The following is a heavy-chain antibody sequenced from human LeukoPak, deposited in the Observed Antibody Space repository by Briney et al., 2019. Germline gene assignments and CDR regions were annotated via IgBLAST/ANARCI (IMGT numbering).Heavy chain of an antibody. CDR2: IKSTTDGGTT. Sequence: GGSLRLSCVASGFLFSTYGMHWVRQAPGKGLEWVGRIKSTTDGGTTDYAAPVKGRFTISRDDSKNTLYLQMNSLKTEDTAVYYCSTTYYYDSSEGYWGQGTLVTVSS. CDR1: GFLFSTYG. J-gene: IGHJ4*02. CDR3: STTYYYDSSEGY. V-gene: IGHV3-15*07. D-gene: IGHD3-22*01.